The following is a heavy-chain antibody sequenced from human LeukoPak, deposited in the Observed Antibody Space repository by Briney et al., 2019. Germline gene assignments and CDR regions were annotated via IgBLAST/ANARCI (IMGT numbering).Heavy chain of an antibody. CDR3: ARESAAFDY. Sequence: GGSLRLSCAASGFTFSSYAMHWVRQAPGEGLEWVAVISYDGSNKYYADSVKGRFTISRDNSKNTLYLQMNSLRAEDTAVYYCARESAAFDYWGQGTLVTVSS. CDR1: GFTFSSYA. D-gene: IGHD2-2*01. J-gene: IGHJ4*02. V-gene: IGHV3-30-3*01. CDR2: ISYDGSNK.